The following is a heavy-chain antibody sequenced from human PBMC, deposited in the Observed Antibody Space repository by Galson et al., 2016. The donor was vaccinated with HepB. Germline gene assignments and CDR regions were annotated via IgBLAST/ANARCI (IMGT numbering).Heavy chain of an antibody. D-gene: IGHD4-23*01. CDR2: IYYSGNS. Sequence: SETLSLTCTVSGGSIISTKYYWGWIRQSPGKGLEWIATIYYSGNSYYNPSLKSRVAISGDTSKNPFSLRLTSVTAADTAVYFCARRVSDRWYESFEGYFDLWRRGNLVTVSS. CDR3: ARRVSDRWYESFEGYFDL. J-gene: IGHJ2*01. CDR1: GGSIISTKYY. V-gene: IGHV4-39*01.